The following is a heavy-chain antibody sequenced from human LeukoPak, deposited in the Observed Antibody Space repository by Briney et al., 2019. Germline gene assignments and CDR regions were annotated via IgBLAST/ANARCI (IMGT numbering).Heavy chain of an antibody. Sequence: PGGSLRLSCAASGFTFSSYWMHWVRQAPGRGLEWVSRINPDGSTTTYADSVKGRFTISRDNAKNTVYLQMNSLRTDDTAVFYCAREASDSSGPTGAFDIWGQGTMVTVSS. CDR1: GFTFSSYW. CDR3: AREASDSSGPTGAFDI. V-gene: IGHV3-74*01. CDR2: INPDGSTT. D-gene: IGHD3-22*01. J-gene: IGHJ3*02.